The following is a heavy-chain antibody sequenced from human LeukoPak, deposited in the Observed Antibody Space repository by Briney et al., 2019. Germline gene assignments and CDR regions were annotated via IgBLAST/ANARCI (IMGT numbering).Heavy chain of an antibody. D-gene: IGHD1-1*01. CDR2: LSGSAFT. J-gene: IGHJ3*02. V-gene: IGHV3-23*01. CDR1: GFTFNSHA. Sequence: AGGSLRLSCAASGFTFNSHAMSWVRQAPGKGLEWVSTLSGSAFTYYADSVKGRFTISRDTSKNTLFLDMNTLRVEDTAVYYCAKGSQESPRTILDAFDIWGQGTMVNVSS. CDR3: AKGSQESPRTILDAFDI.